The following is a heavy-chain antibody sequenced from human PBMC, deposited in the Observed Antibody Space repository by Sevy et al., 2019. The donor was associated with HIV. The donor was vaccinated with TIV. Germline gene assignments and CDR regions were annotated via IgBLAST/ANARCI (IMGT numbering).Heavy chain of an antibody. J-gene: IGHJ4*02. CDR1: GFTFTNYG. Sequence: GGSLRLSCAASGFTFTNYGMHWVRQAPGKGLEWVAGISNSGANTYYADSVRGRFTVSRDNSKNTVSLQLNSLRAEDTAIYYCAKEWTLLSDWYGEFDYWGQGTLVTVSS. CDR2: ISNSGANT. V-gene: IGHV3-23*01. D-gene: IGHD6-19*01. CDR3: AKEWTLLSDWYGEFDY.